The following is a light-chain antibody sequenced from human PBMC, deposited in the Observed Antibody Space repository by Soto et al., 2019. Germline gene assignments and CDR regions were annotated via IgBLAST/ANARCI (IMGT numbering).Light chain of an antibody. CDR2: GAS. J-gene: IGKJ2*01. Sequence: EIVLTQSPGTLSLSPGERGTLSCRASQSVTNNYLAWYQQKRGQPPRLLIHGASSRATGIPDRFSGSGSGTDFTLTISGLEPEDFAVYYCQQYSPPPMYTFGQGTQVEIK. CDR3: QQYSPPPMYT. CDR1: QSVTNNY. V-gene: IGKV3-20*01.